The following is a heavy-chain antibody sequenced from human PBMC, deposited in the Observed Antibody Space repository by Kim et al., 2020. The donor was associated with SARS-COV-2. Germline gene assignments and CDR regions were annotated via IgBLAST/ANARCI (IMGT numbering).Heavy chain of an antibody. D-gene: IGHD3-3*01. CDR3: AKDRGIFGVEDYYGMDV. CDR1: GFTFSSYG. Sequence: GGSLRLSCAASGFTFSSYGMHWVRQAPGKGLEWVAVISYDGSNKYYADSVKGRFTISRDNSKNTLYLQMNSLRAEDTAVYYCAKDRGIFGVEDYYGMDVWGQGTTVTVSS. J-gene: IGHJ6*02. V-gene: IGHV3-30*18. CDR2: ISYDGSNK.